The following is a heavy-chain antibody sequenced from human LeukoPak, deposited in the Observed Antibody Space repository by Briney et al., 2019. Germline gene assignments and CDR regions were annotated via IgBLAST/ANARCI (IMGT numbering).Heavy chain of an antibody. D-gene: IGHD4-17*01. J-gene: IGHJ4*02. V-gene: IGHV3-30-3*01. CDR2: VSSDGINK. Sequence: GRSLSLSCAASGFTFSEYAIHWVRQAPGKGLEWVAVVSSDGINKYYADSVKGRFTISRDNSKNTLYLQMNSLRPEDTAVYYCAREKDYGDYIDFWGQGTLVTVSS. CDR1: GFTFSEYA. CDR3: AREKDYGDYIDF.